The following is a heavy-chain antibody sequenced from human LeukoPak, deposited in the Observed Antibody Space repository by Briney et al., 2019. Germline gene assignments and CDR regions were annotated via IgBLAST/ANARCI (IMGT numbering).Heavy chain of an antibody. J-gene: IGHJ4*02. CDR3: AKLPRAPYYYDSSGHLDY. CDR1: GFTFSSYV. Sequence: GGSLRLSCAASGFTFSSYVMSWVRQAPGKGLEWVSVIGGGGDSTYYADSVKGRFTISRDNSKNTLYLQMNSLRAEDTAVYYCAKLPRAPYYYDSSGHLDYWGQGTLVTVSS. V-gene: IGHV3-23*01. D-gene: IGHD3-22*01. CDR2: IGGGGDST.